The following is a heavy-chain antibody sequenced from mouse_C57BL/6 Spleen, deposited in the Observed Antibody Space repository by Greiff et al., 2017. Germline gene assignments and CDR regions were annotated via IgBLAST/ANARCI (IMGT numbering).Heavy chain of an antibody. CDR2: IDPENGDT. CDR1: GFNIKDDY. Sequence: VQLQQSGAELVRPGASVKLSCTASGFNIKDDYMHWVKQRPEQGLEWIGWIDPENGDTEYASKFQGKATITADTSSNTAYLQLSSLTSEDTAVYYGTTRSYDGYYVDYWGQGTTLTVSS. D-gene: IGHD2-3*01. J-gene: IGHJ2*01. CDR3: TTRSYDGYYVDY. V-gene: IGHV14-4*01.